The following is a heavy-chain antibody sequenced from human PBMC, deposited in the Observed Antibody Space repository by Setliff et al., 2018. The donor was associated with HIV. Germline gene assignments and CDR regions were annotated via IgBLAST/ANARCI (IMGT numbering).Heavy chain of an antibody. CDR2: INPKNGGT. CDR3: AIGYSHGPNY. J-gene: IGHJ4*02. Sequence: ASVMVSCKASGYSFTDYYIHWVRQAPGQGLEWMGRINPKNGGTNYVQRFRDRVTMTRDTSISTVYMELSSLRSEDTAVYYCAIGYSHGPNYWGQGTLVTVSS. D-gene: IGHD5-12*01. V-gene: IGHV1-2*06. CDR1: GYSFTDYY.